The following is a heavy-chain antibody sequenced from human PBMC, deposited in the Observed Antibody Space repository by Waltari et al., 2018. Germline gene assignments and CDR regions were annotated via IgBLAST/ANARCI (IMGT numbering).Heavy chain of an antibody. J-gene: IGHJ5*02. V-gene: IGHV5-51*01. D-gene: IGHD1-26*01. CDR1: GYTFTNYW. CDR2: IYPGDSET. CDR3: VRQVGTNWLDP. Sequence: DVQLVQSGAEVNKPGESLQISCQVSGYTFTNYWIGWVRQLPGKGLEWMGIIYPGDSETTYSPSFEGRVTISVDKSTSTAYLQWSSLKASDTAMYYCVRQVGTNWLDPWGQGTQVTVSS.